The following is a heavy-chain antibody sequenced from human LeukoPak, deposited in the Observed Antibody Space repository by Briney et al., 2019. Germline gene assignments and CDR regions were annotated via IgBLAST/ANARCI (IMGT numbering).Heavy chain of an antibody. Sequence: RSSETLSLTCTVSGGSLSSYYWSWIRQPPGKGLEWIGCVYYSGSTNYNPSLKSRVAISIDTSKNQFSLKLSSVTAADTAMYYCARAAPSYYGSGSLGSYYYGMDVWGQGTTVTVSS. CDR1: GGSLSSYY. V-gene: IGHV4-59*01. D-gene: IGHD3-10*01. CDR2: VYYSGST. J-gene: IGHJ6*02. CDR3: ARAAPSYYGSGSLGSYYYGMDV.